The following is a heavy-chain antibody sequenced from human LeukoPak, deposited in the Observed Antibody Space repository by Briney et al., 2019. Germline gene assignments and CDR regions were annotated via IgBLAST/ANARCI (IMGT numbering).Heavy chain of an antibody. Sequence: PSETLSLTCTVSGGSISTSTYYWGWIRQPPGKGLEWIGSIFYSGSTYYNPSLKSRVTISVDTSKNQFSLKVSSVTAADTAVYYCARGVDDFWSGYWNWFDPWGQGTLVTVSS. J-gene: IGHJ5*02. CDR1: GGSISTSTYY. D-gene: IGHD3-3*01. CDR3: ARGVDDFWSGYWNWFDP. V-gene: IGHV4-39*01. CDR2: IFYSGST.